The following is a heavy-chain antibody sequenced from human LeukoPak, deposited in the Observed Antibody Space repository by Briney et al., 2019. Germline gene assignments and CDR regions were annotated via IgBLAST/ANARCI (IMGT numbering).Heavy chain of an antibody. V-gene: IGHV3-30*18. J-gene: IGHJ4*02. CDR3: AKGPERFGVGLFDY. D-gene: IGHD3-3*01. Sequence: PGRSLRLSCAASGFTFSSYGMHWVRQAPGKGLEWVAVISYDGSNKYYADSVKGRFTVSRDNSKNTLYLQMNSLRAEDTAVYYCAKGPERFGVGLFDYWGQGTLVTVSS. CDR2: ISYDGSNK. CDR1: GFTFSSYG.